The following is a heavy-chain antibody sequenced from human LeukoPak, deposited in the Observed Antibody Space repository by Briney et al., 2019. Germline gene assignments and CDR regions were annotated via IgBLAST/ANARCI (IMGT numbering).Heavy chain of an antibody. CDR3: ARGRDGYNNVGYFDY. J-gene: IGHJ4*02. CDR2: IIPIFGTA. CDR1: GGTFSSYA. D-gene: IGHD5-24*01. V-gene: IGHV1-69*05. Sequence: GASVKVSCKASGGTFSSYAISWVRQAPGQGVEWMGGIIPIFGTANYAQKFQGRVTITTDESTSTAYMELSSLRSEDTAVYYCARGRDGYNNVGYFDYWGQGTLVTVSS.